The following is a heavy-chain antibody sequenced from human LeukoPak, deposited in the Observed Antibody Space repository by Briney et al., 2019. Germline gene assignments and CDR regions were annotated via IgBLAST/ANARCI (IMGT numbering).Heavy chain of an antibody. CDR1: GFAFGRYN. Sequence: AGGSLRLSCAASGFAFGRYNMNWVRQAPGKGLEWVSYITSSSSTIYYADSVKGRFTISRDNAKNPLYLQMNSLRVEDTAVYYCARARGWLGSSSEGFGYWGQGTLVTVSS. D-gene: IGHD6-6*01. CDR2: ITSSSSTI. CDR3: ARARGWLGSSSEGFGY. V-gene: IGHV3-48*01. J-gene: IGHJ4*02.